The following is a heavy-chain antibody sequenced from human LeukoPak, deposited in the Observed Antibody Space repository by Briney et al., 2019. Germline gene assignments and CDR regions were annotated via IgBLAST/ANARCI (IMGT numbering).Heavy chain of an antibody. CDR3: ARERPQYCSGGSCYYYYYGMDV. D-gene: IGHD2-15*01. Sequence: ASVKVSCKDSGYTFTSYAVHWVRQAPGQRLEWMGWINAGNGNTKYSQKFQGRVTITRDASASTAYMELSSLRSEDTAVYYCARERPQYCSGGSCYYYYYGMDVWGQGTTVTVSS. J-gene: IGHJ6*02. CDR2: INAGNGNT. CDR1: GYTFTSYA. V-gene: IGHV1-3*01.